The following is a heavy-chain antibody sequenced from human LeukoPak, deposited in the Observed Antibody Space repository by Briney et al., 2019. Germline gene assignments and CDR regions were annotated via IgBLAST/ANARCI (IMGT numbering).Heavy chain of an antibody. CDR3: ARAQSVAGPVDY. D-gene: IGHD6-19*01. CDR1: GFTFSSYS. V-gene: IGHV3-21*06. J-gene: IGHJ4*02. CDR2: ISSSSSYI. Sequence: GGSLRLSCAASGFTFSSYSMNRVRQAPGKGLEWVSSISSSSSYIYYADSVKGRLTISRDNAMNSLYLQMNSLRAEDTAVYYCARAQSVAGPVDYWGQGTLVTVSS.